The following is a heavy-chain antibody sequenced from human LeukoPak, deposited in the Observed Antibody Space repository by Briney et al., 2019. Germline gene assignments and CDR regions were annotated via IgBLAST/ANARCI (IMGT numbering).Heavy chain of an antibody. CDR3: ARDRRSGSGSRYFDY. Sequence: PSETLSLTCTVSGGSISSSSYYWGWIRQPPGKGLEWIGSIYYSGSTYYNPSLKSRVTISVDKSKKQFSLKLSSVTAADTAVYYCARDRRSGSGSRYFDYWGQGTLVTVSS. CDR1: GGSISSSSYY. V-gene: IGHV4-39*07. CDR2: IYYSGST. J-gene: IGHJ4*02. D-gene: IGHD3-10*01.